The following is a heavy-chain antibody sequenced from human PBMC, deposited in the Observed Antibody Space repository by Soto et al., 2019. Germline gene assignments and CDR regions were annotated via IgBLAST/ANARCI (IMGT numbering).Heavy chain of an antibody. CDR2: INHSGST. J-gene: IGHJ6*02. CDR1: GGSFSGYY. CDR3: ARSQGAYYYYYGMDV. Sequence: QVQLQQWGAGLLKPSETLSLTCAVYGGSFSGYYWSWIRQPPGKGLEWIGEINHSGSTNYNPSLKSRVTISGDTSKNQFSLKVRSVTAADTAVYYCARSQGAYYYYYGMDVWGQGTTVTVSS. V-gene: IGHV4-34*01.